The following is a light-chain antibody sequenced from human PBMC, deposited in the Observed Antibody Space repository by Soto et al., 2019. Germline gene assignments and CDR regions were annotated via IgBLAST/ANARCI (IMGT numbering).Light chain of an antibody. V-gene: IGKV3-20*01. Sequence: DIVLTQSPGTLSLSPGETATLSCRASQSVISTYLAWYQHKPGQAPRLLIYGASYRATGIPDRFSGSGSETDFTLTISRLELEDIAVYYCQQYDTSPPMYTFGQGTKLEIK. J-gene: IGKJ2*01. CDR1: QSVISTY. CDR2: GAS. CDR3: QQYDTSPPMYT.